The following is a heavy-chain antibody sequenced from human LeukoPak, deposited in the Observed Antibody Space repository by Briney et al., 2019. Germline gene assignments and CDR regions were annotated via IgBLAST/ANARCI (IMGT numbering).Heavy chain of an antibody. CDR1: GYSFTDYF. V-gene: IGHV1-2*02. CDR3: ARADHGTRSDGFYTLDY. D-gene: IGHD2-2*02. J-gene: IGHJ4*02. CDR2: MNPRSGDT. Sequence: ASVKVSCKTSGYSFTDYFMHWVRQAPGPGLECMGWMNPRSGDTNYAQKFQGRVTVTRDTSISTAYMELSRLRSDDTAVYYCARADHGTRSDGFYTLDYWGQGSLVTVSS.